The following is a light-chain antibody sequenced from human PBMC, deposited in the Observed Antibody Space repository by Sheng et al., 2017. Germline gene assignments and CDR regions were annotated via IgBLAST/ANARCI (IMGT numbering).Light chain of an antibody. V-gene: IGKV3-20*01. CDR2: GAS. CDR1: QSVRSY. CDR3: QHYGSSPPYS. Sequence: EIVLTQSPVTLSLSSGERATLSCRASQSVRSYLAWFQQKPGQAPRLLIYGASSRATGIPDRFSGSGSGTDFTLTISRLEPEDFAVYYCQHYGSSPPYSFGQGTKLEI. J-gene: IGKJ2*03.